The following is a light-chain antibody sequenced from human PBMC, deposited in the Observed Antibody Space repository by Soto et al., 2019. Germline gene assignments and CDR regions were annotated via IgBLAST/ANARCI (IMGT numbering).Light chain of an antibody. J-gene: IGKJ2*01. V-gene: IGKV3-15*01. CDR2: DAS. CDR3: QQYDYWPTST. CDR1: QSVRNH. Sequence: EIVMTQSPATLAVSPGERATLSCRASQSVRNHVAWYQQRVGQAPRLLMYDASTRAAGIPARFTGSGSGTQFSLFIDSLQSEDFAVYFCQQYDYWPTSTFGQGNKLEIK.